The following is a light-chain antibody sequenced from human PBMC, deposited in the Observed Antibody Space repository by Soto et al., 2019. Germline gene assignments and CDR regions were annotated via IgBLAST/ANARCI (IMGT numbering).Light chain of an antibody. CDR3: QQSYSTT. V-gene: IGKV1-39*01. CDR1: QNIGRW. Sequence: DLPMTQSPSTLSASIGDRVTISCRASQNIGRWLAWYQQKAGKAPKLLIXAAXSLQSVVPSRFSGIGSGTDFTLTISSLQPEDFATYYCQQSYSTTFGGGTKVDVK. CDR2: AAX. J-gene: IGKJ4*01.